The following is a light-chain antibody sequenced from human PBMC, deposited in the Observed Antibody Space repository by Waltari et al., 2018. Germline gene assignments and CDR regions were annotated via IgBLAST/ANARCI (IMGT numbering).Light chain of an antibody. CDR3: CSYTTSSVSSYV. Sequence: QSALTQPASVSGSPGQSIAISCTGTSSDVGVYNSVSWYQQHPGKAPRLVICEVSQRPSGVSNRFSGSKSGITASLIISGLQAEDEADYYCCSYTTSSVSSYVFGTGTKVTVL. CDR2: EVS. V-gene: IGLV2-14*01. J-gene: IGLJ1*01. CDR1: SSDVGVYNS.